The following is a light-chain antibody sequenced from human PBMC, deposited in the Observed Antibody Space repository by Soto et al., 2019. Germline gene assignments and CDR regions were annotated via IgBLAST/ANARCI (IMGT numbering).Light chain of an antibody. Sequence: EIVMTPSPATLSVSPGERATLSCRASQGVGTNLAWYHQKPGQAPRLLIYGASARATGIPARFSGSGSGTEFTLTISSLQSEDFAVYYCQQYNNWPPWTFGQGTKVEIK. CDR2: GAS. CDR3: QQYNNWPPWT. J-gene: IGKJ1*01. V-gene: IGKV3-15*01. CDR1: QGVGTN.